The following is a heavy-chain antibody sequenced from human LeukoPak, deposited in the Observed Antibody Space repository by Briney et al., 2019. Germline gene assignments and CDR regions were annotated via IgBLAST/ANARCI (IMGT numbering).Heavy chain of an antibody. V-gene: IGHV3-30*02. Sequence: GGSLRLSCVASGISFSDYGMHWVRQAPGKGLEWVAFIRSDGSYIQYIDSVKGRFTISRDNSKNTLYVQMNSLRAEDTAVYHCAKDRAVAGNFFDYWGQGTLVAVSS. CDR2: IRSDGSYI. CDR1: GISFSDYG. D-gene: IGHD6-13*01. J-gene: IGHJ4*02. CDR3: AKDRAVAGNFFDY.